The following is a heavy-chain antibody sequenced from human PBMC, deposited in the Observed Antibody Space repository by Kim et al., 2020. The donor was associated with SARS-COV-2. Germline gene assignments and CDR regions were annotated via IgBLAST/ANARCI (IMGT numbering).Heavy chain of an antibody. CDR2: IYYSGST. V-gene: IGHV4-61*01. CDR1: GGSVSSGSYY. D-gene: IGHD3-9*01. J-gene: IGHJ4*02. Sequence: SETLSLTCTVSGGSVSSGSYYWSWIRQPPGKGLEWIGCIYYSGSTNYNPSLKSRVTISVDTSKNQFSLKLSSVTAADTAVYYCARGLYGLRYFVWFLDYWGQGTLVTVSS. CDR3: ARGLYGLRYFVWFLDY.